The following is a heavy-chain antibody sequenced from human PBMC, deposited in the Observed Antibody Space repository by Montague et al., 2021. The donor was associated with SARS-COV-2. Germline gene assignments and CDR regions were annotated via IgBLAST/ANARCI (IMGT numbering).Heavy chain of an antibody. V-gene: IGHV4-39*07. J-gene: IGHJ4*02. Sequence: SETLSLTYTVSGGSIANSHKYWGWVRQAPGKGLEWIGSVLYTGNSYDHPSLTARVTISLDTSKNQFSLKLYSVTAADTATYFCVRGGVSAKAGDYWGQGTLVTVSS. CDR3: VRGGVSAKAGDY. CDR2: VLYTGNS. CDR1: GGSIANSHKY. D-gene: IGHD5/OR15-5a*01.